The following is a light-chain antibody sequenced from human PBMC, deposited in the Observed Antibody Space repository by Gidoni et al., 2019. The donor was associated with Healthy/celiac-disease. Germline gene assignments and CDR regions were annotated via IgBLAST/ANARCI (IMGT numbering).Light chain of an antibody. CDR1: SLRSYY. V-gene: IGLV3-19*01. J-gene: IGLJ2*01. CDR3: NSRDSSGNIWV. CDR2: GKH. Sequence: SSELTQDPAVSVALGQTGRITCQGDSLRSYYASWYQQKPGQAPVLVIYGKHNRPSGIPDRFSGSSSGNTASLTITGAQAEDEADYYCNSRDSSGNIWVFGGGTKLTVL.